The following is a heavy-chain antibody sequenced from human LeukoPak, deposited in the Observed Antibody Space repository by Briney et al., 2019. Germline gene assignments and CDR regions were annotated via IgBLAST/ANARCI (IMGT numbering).Heavy chain of an antibody. V-gene: IGHV1-18*01. CDR1: GDTFSIYG. J-gene: IGHJ4*02. Sequence: ASVKVSCKAVGDTFSIYGISWVRQAPGQGLEWMGWISAYNGNTNYAQKLQGRVTMTTDTSTSTAYMELRSLRSDDTAVYYCARDGSMITFGGVLDYWGQGTLVTVSS. D-gene: IGHD3-16*01. CDR2: ISAYNGNT. CDR3: ARDGSMITFGGVLDY.